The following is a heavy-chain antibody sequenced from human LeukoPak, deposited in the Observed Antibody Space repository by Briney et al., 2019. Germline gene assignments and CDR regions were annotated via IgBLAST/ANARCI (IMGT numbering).Heavy chain of an antibody. D-gene: IGHD3-3*01. J-gene: IGHJ6*02. CDR3: ARAMAIFGVSYYYYYGMDV. CDR1: GYTFTSYG. CDR2: ISAYNGNT. V-gene: IGHV1-18*01. Sequence: ASVKVSCKASGYTFTSYGISWVRQAPGQGLEWMGWISAYNGNTNYARKLQGRVTMTTDTSTSTAYMELRSLRSDDTAVYYCARAMAIFGVSYYYYYGMDVWGQGTTVTVSS.